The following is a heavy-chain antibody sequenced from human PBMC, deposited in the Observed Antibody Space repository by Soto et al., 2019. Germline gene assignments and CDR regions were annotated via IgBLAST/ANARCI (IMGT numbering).Heavy chain of an antibody. V-gene: IGHV1-46*01. CDR2: INPSGGST. CDR1: VYAFTSYY. D-gene: IGHD6-13*01. Sequence: SVNVSCKASVYAFTSYYMHWVRQTPGQGLEWMGIINPSGGSTSYAQKFQGRVTMTRDTSTSTVYMELSSLRSEDTAVYYCARENIAAAGYSDYWGQGTLVTVSS. CDR3: ARENIAAAGYSDY. J-gene: IGHJ4*02.